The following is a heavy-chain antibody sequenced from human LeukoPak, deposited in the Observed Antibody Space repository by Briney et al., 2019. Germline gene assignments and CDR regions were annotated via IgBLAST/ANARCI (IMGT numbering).Heavy chain of an antibody. J-gene: IGHJ4*02. Sequence: GGSLRLSCAASGFTFSSYGMHWVRQAPGKGLEWVAFIRYDGSNKYYADSVKGRFTISRDNSKNTLYLQMNSLRAEDTAVYYCASFGYYYDSSGYGRGDYWGQGTLVTVSS. CDR2: IRYDGSNK. V-gene: IGHV3-30*02. D-gene: IGHD3-22*01. CDR1: GFTFSSYG. CDR3: ASFGYYYDSSGYGRGDY.